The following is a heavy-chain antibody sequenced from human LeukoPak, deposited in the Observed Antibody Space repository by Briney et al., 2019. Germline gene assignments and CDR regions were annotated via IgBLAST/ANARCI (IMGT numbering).Heavy chain of an antibody. D-gene: IGHD3-16*01. CDR1: GFTFSSYA. CDR3: ARGGFLGPDY. J-gene: IGHJ4*02. V-gene: IGHV3-23*01. Sequence: PGGSLRLSCAASGFTFSSYAMTWVRQAPGRGLGWVSTISDSGGNTYYADSVAGRFTISRGNSRDTLYLRMHSLRADDTAVYFCARGGFLGPDYWGQGTRVTVSS. CDR2: ISDSGGNT.